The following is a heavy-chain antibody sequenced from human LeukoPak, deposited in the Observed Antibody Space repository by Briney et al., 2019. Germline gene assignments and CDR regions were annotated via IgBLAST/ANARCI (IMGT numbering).Heavy chain of an antibody. CDR2: ISSDGSNK. CDR3: TRRPYSSSWYYFDY. D-gene: IGHD6-13*01. Sequence: PGRSLRLSCAASGFAFTNYAIHWVRQTPGKGLEWVAAISSDGSNKYYTDSVKGRFTISRVNSKNTLYLQMNSLRVEDTAVYYCTRRPYSSSWYYFDYWGQGTLVTVSS. J-gene: IGHJ4*02. V-gene: IGHV3-30-3*01. CDR1: GFAFTNYA.